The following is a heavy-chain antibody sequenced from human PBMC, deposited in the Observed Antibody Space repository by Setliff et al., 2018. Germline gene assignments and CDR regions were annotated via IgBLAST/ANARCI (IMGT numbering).Heavy chain of an antibody. D-gene: IGHD5-12*01. CDR1: GYTFTTYA. CDR3: ARASRFGTIRYRGDYYMDV. J-gene: IGHJ6*03. CDR2: INTNTGNP. V-gene: IGHV7-4-1*02. Sequence: ASVKVSCKASGYTFTTYAMGWMRQIPGQGLEWMGWINTNTGNPHYAQGFTGRFVFSLDTSVSTAYLQISSLKSEDSAVYYCARASRFGTIRYRGDYYMDVWGKGTTVTVSS.